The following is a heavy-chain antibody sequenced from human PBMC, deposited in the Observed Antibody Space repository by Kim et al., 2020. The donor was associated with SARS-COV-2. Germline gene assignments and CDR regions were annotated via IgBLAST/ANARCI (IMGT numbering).Heavy chain of an antibody. V-gene: IGHV3-48*02. J-gene: IGHJ6*02. CDR1: GFTFSSYS. CDR2: ISSSSSTI. Sequence: GGSLRLSCAASGFTFSSYSMNWVRQAPGKGLEWVSYISSSSSTIYYADSVKGRFTISRDNAKNSLYLQMNSLRDEDTAVYYCARGSSGYYYYYYYGMDVWGQGTTVTVSS. D-gene: IGHD3-22*01. CDR3: ARGSSGYYYYYYYGMDV.